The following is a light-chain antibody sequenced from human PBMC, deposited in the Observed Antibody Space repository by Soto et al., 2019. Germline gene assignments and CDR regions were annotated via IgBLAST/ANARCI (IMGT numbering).Light chain of an antibody. CDR2: GAS. Sequence: ESVLTQSPGTLSLSPGERATLSCRASQSVSSSYLAWYQQKPGQAPRLLIYGASSRATGIPDRFSGSGSGTDFTLTISRLEPEDFAVYYCHQYGSSPPSWTFGQGTKVEIK. CDR1: QSVSSSY. J-gene: IGKJ1*01. V-gene: IGKV3-20*01. CDR3: HQYGSSPPSWT.